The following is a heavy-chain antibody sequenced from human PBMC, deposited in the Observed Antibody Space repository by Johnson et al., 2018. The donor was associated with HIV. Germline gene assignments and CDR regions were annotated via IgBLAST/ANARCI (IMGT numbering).Heavy chain of an antibody. CDR2: ISYDGSNK. CDR1: GFTFSSYA. D-gene: IGHD1-7*01. CDR3: ARDPPGTTAGAFDI. V-gene: IGHV3-30-3*01. Sequence: QVQLVESGGGVVQPGRSLRLSCAASGFTFSSYAMHWVRQAPGKGLEWVAVISYDGSNKYYADPVKGRFTISRDNSKNTRYLQMNSLRAEDTAVYYCARDPPGTTAGAFDIWGQGTMVTISS. J-gene: IGHJ3*02.